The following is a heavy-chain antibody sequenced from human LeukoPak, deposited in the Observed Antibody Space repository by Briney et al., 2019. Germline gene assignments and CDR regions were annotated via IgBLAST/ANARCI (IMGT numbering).Heavy chain of an antibody. CDR2: IKQDGSEK. V-gene: IGHV3-7*01. J-gene: IGHJ4*02. D-gene: IGHD3-22*01. CDR3: ARDNYYDSSGQI. CDR1: GFTFSSYW. Sequence: GGSLRLSCAASGFTFSSYWMSWVRQAPGEGMEWVAKIKQDGSEKYYVDSVKGRFTISRDNAKNSLYLQMNSLRAEDTAVYYCARDNYYDSSGQIWGQGTLVTVSS.